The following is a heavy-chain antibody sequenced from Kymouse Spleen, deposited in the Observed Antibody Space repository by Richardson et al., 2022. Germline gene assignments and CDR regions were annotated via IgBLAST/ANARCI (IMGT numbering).Heavy chain of an antibody. CDR3: ARGAMVRGVIHYYYGMDV. Sequence: QVQLQQSGPGLVKPSQTLSLTCAISGDSVSSNSAAWNWIRQSPSRGLEWLGRTYYRSKWYNDYAVSVKSRITINPDTSKNQFSLQLNSVTPEDTAVYYCARGAMVRGVIHYYYGMDVWGQGTTVTVSS. D-gene: IGHD3-10*01. J-gene: IGHJ6*02. CDR2: TYYRSKWYN. V-gene: IGHV6-1*01. CDR1: GDSVSSNSAA.